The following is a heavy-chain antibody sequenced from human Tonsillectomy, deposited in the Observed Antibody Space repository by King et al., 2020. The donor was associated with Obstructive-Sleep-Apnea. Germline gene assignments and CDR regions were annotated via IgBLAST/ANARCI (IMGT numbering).Heavy chain of an antibody. CDR1: GFTFSDYY. Sequence: EVQLVESGGGLVKPGGSLRLSCAASGFTFSDYYMNWVRQAPGKGLQWVSSISSSSSYIYYTDSVKGRFTISRDNAKNSLYLQMNSLRVEDTAVYYCARDGYYYDSSGSYYFDYWGQGTLVTVSS. J-gene: IGHJ4*02. CDR3: ARDGYYYDSSGSYYFDY. V-gene: IGHV3-21*01. CDR2: ISSSSSYI. D-gene: IGHD3-22*01.